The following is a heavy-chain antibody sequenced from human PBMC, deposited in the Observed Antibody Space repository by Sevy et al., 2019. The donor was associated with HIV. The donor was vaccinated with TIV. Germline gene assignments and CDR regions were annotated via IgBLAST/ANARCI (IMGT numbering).Heavy chain of an antibody. CDR2: IYWDDDK. CDR1: GFSFSTSGVG. D-gene: IGHD3-9*01. V-gene: IGHV2-5*02. J-gene: IGHJ4*02. Sequence: SGPTLVKPTQTLTLTCTFSGFSFSTSGVGVGWIRQPPGKALEWLALIYWDDDKRYSQSLKSRLTITKDTSKDQVVIKMANMDPVDTGTYYCAHRRSKGITITEFDYWGQGTLVTVSS. CDR3: AHRRSKGITITEFDY.